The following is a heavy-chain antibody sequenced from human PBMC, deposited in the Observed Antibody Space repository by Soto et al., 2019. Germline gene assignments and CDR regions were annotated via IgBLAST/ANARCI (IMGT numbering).Heavy chain of an antibody. Sequence: DVHLVESGGGLVQPGGSLRLSCAVSGFPFSTYAMHWVRQAPGKGLEWISYINSDSTTTFHADSVKGRFTVSRDNAKNSLYLQMSSLRHEDTAVYYCARDLSYWGQATLVTVSS. J-gene: IGHJ4*02. CDR3: ARDLSY. V-gene: IGHV3-48*02. CDR1: GFPFSTYA. CDR2: INSDSTTT.